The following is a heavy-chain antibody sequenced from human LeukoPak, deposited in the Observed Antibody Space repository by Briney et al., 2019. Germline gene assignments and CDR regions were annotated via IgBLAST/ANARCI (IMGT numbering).Heavy chain of an antibody. CDR2: INWNGGST. CDR3: ARTWGPATDYYDSSGYYYLPWFDP. Sequence: PGGPLRLSCAASGFTLDDYGMSWVRQAPGRGREWVSGINWNGGSTGYADSVKGRFTISRHNAQNSLYLQMQRLSAEDTALYYCARTWGPATDYYDSSGYYYLPWFDPWGQGTLVTVSS. CDR1: GFTLDDYG. V-gene: IGHV3-20*04. D-gene: IGHD3-22*01. J-gene: IGHJ5*02.